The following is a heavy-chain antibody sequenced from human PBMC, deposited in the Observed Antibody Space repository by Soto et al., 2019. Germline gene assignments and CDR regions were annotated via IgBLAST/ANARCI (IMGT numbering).Heavy chain of an antibody. CDR3: ARDSAIRVPDYYYYMDV. CDR2: IYSGGST. CDR1: GFTVSSNY. V-gene: IGHV3-66*01. D-gene: IGHD3-10*01. J-gene: IGHJ6*03. Sequence: GGSLRLSCAASGFTVSSNYMSWVRQAPGKGLEWVSVIYSGGSTYYADSVKGRFTISRDNSKNTLYLQMNSLRAEDTAVYYCARDSAIRVPDYYYYMDVWGKGTTVTVSS.